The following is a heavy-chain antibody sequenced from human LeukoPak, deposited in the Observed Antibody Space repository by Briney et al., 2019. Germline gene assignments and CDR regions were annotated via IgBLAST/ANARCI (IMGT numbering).Heavy chain of an antibody. CDR2: IKQDGSEK. CDR3: ARVTPHYYYYGMDV. V-gene: IGHV3-7*01. CDR1: GFTFSNYW. J-gene: IGHJ6*02. Sequence: PGGSLRLSCAASGFTFSNYWMSWVRQAPGKGLEWVANIKQDGSEKYYVDSVKGRFTISRDNAKNSLYLQMNSLRAEDTAVYYCARVTPHYYYYGMDVWGQGTTVTVSS.